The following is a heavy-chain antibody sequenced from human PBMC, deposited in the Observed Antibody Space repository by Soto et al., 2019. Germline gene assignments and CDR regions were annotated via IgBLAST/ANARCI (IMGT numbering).Heavy chain of an antibody. J-gene: IGHJ6*02. CDR1: GGTFSSYA. CDR2: IIPIFGTG. D-gene: IGHD1-26*01. CDR3: AGWRQWEPYGMDV. V-gene: IGHV1-69*01. Sequence: QVQLVQSGAEVKKPGSSVKVSCKASGGTFSSYAISWVRQAPGKGLEWVGGIIPIFGTGNYAQKFQGRVTITADESTSTAYMELSSLRSEDTAVYYCAGWRQWEPYGMDVWGQGTTVTVSS.